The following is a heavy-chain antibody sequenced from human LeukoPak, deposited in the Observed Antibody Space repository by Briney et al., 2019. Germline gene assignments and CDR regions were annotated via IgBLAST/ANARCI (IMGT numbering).Heavy chain of an antibody. V-gene: IGHV4-34*01. CDR1: GGSFSGYY. D-gene: IGHD2-2*01. Sequence: PSETLSLTCAVYGGSFSGYYWSWIRQPPGKGLEWIGEINHSGSTNYNPSLKSRVTISVDTSKNQFSLKLSSVTAADTAVYYCARHRFCTSTSCYYYFDYWGQGTLVTVSS. J-gene: IGHJ4*02. CDR3: ARHRFCTSTSCYYYFDY. CDR2: INHSGST.